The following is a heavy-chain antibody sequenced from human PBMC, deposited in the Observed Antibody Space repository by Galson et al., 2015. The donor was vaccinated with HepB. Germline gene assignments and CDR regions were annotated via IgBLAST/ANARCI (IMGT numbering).Heavy chain of an antibody. CDR3: ARVEPRFLEWFFDY. CDR1: GFTFSSYS. V-gene: IGHV3-21*01. J-gene: IGHJ4*02. CDR2: ISSSSSYI. D-gene: IGHD3-3*01. Sequence: SLRLSCAASGFTFSSYSMNWVRQAPGKGLEWVSSISSSSSYIYYADSVKGRFTISRDNAKNSLYLQMNSLRAEDTAVYYCARVEPRFLEWFFDYWGQGTLVTVSS.